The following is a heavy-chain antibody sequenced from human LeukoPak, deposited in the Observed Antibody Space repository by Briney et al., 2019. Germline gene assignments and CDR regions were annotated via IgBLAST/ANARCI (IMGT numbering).Heavy chain of an antibody. CDR3: AGRQAAAGTFYF. CDR2: IYSSGST. Sequence: PSETLSLTCAVSGGSITSYYWRWIRQPPGKGLEWIGNIYSSGSTSYNPSLNSRLTISLDTSKNQFSLKLTSVTAADTAVYYCAGRQAAAGTFYFWGQGSLVTVSS. CDR1: GGSITSYY. J-gene: IGHJ4*02. D-gene: IGHD6-13*01. V-gene: IGHV4-59*08.